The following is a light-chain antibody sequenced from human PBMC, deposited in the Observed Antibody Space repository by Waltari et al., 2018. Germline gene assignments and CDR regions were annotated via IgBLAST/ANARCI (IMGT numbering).Light chain of an antibody. J-gene: IGKJ1*01. Sequence: DVQMTQSPSSLSASVGDRVTITCRASQSVIDYLNWYQQKPGKAPELLISGASNLQSGAPSRFSGSGSGTDFTLTISSLQPEDFATFYCQQTYTSPWMFGQGTKVEIK. V-gene: IGKV1-39*01. CDR2: GAS. CDR1: QSVIDY. CDR3: QQTYTSPWM.